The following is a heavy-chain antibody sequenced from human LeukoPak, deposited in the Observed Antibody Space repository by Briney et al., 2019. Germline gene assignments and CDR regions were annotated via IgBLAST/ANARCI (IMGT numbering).Heavy chain of an antibody. CDR2: IHTSGST. D-gene: IGHD3-22*01. V-gene: IGHV4-4*07. J-gene: IGHJ4*02. CDR3: AREALGYYYDSSGYYYRASYFDY. Sequence: SETLSLTCTVSGGSISSYYWSWIRQPAGKGLEWIGRIHTSGSTNYNPSLKSRVTMSVDTSKNQFSLKLSSVTAADTAVYYCAREALGYYYDSSGYYYRASYFDYWGQGTLVTVSS. CDR1: GGSISSYY.